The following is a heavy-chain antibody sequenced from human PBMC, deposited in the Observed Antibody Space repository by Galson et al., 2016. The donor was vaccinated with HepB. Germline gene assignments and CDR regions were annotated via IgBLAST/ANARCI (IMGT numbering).Heavy chain of an antibody. V-gene: IGHV3-66*01. CDR1: GFVVSSTY. D-gene: IGHD6-6*01. CDR2: LYRDGFT. CDR3: ARDGRQDRGSIFDY. Sequence: SLRLSCAASGFVVSSTYMAWVRRAPGRGLECVSLLYRDGFTYYADSVKGRFTISRDNSKNTFYLQMNSLRADDTAVYYCARDGRQDRGSIFDYWGQGTLVTVSS. J-gene: IGHJ4*02.